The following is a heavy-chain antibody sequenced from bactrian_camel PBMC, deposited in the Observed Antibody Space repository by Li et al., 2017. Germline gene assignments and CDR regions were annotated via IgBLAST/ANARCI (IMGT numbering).Heavy chain of an antibody. CDR1: GFTFGRYV. D-gene: IGHD3*01. Sequence: VQLVESGGGLVQPGGSLRLSCAASGFTFGRYVMTWVRQAPGKGLEWVASIVSDGSNTYYADSVKGRLTSSRDNAKNTVYLQMLSLRPEDTAVYYCVRSTMGLALDYWGQGTQVTVS. CDR3: VRSTMGLALDY. CDR2: IVSDGSNT. J-gene: IGHJ4*01. V-gene: IGHV3S6*01.